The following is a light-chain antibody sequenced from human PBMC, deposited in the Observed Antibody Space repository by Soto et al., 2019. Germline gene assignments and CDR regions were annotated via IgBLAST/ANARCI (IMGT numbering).Light chain of an antibody. J-gene: IGLJ1*01. Sequence: QSALTQPRSVSGSPGQSVSISCTGTNSDVSGYRYLSWYQQHPGKCPKLMIYDVSKRPSGVPDRFSGSKSGNTASLTISGLQAEDEADYYCCSYAGSKTFHVFGTGTKVTVL. CDR2: DVS. CDR3: CSYAGSKTFHV. CDR1: NSDVSGYRY. V-gene: IGLV2-11*01.